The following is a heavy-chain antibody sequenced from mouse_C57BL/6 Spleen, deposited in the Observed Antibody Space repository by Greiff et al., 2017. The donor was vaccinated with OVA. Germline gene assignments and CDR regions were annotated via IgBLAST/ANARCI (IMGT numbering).Heavy chain of an antibody. Sequence: QVQLQQPGAELVKPGASVKLSCKASGYTFTSYWMHWVKQRPGRGLEWIGRIDPNSGGTKYNEKFKSKATLTVDKPSSPAYMQLSSRTSEDSAVYYCARGIYYYGSSYVGFDYWGEGTTLTVSS. CDR3: ARGIYYYGSSYVGFDY. CDR2: IDPNSGGT. J-gene: IGHJ2*01. D-gene: IGHD1-1*01. V-gene: IGHV1-72*01. CDR1: GYTFTSYW.